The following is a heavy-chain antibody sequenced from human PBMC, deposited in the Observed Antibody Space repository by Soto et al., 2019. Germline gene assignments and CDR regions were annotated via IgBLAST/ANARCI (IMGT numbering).Heavy chain of an antibody. Sequence: PGGSLRLSCAASGFTFNTDTMHWVRQAPGKGLERVALISDDGSNEHYADSVKGRFSISRDNSKNTLYLQLNSLRPEDTAVYYCAREAIYYDTSGFSLYYFDYWGQGSLVTVSS. D-gene: IGHD3-22*01. CDR3: AREAIYYDTSGFSLYYFDY. V-gene: IGHV3-30-3*01. CDR2: ISDDGSNE. CDR1: GFTFNTDT. J-gene: IGHJ4*02.